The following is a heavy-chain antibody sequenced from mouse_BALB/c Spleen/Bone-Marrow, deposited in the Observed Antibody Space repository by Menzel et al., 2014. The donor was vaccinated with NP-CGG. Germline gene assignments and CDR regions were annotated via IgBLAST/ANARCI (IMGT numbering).Heavy chain of an antibody. Sequence: QVQLQQSGPELVKPGASVRISCKASGYTFTSYYIHWVKQRPGQGLEWIGWIYPGNVNTNYNEKFKGKATLTADKSSSTAYMQLSSLTSENSAVYFCARGGYDGDWFAYWGQGTLVTVSA. V-gene: IGHV1S56*01. D-gene: IGHD2-14*01. CDR1: GYTFTSYY. CDR3: ARGGYDGDWFAY. CDR2: IYPGNVNT. J-gene: IGHJ3*01.